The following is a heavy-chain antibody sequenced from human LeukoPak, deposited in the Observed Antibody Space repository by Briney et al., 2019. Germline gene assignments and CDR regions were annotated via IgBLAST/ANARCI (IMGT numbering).Heavy chain of an antibody. V-gene: IGHV4-4*07. CDR1: GDSISSYY. J-gene: IGHJ5*02. D-gene: IGHD3-10*01. Sequence: PSETLSLTCNVSGDSISSYYCSWIRQPAGKGLEWIGRIYTSGGTNYNPSLKSRVTMSVDTSNNQFSLKLSSVSAADTAVYYCARDLPSYYFDSGNMFDPWGQGILVTVSS. CDR2: IYTSGGT. CDR3: ARDLPSYYFDSGNMFDP.